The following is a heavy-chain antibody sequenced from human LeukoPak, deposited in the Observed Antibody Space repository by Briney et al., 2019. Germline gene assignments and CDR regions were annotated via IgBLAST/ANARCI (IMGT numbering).Heavy chain of an antibody. J-gene: IGHJ4*02. V-gene: IGHV3-33*06. CDR1: GFIFSTCG. D-gene: IGHD6-6*01. Sequence: GGSLRLSCVASGFIFSTCGMHWVRQAPGKGLEWVAVIWYDGSDKYHADSVKGRFTISRDNSKNTLYLQMNSLTAEDTAVYYCAKDNGIAARYYDYWGQGTLVTVSS. CDR2: IWYDGSDK. CDR3: AKDNGIAARYYDY.